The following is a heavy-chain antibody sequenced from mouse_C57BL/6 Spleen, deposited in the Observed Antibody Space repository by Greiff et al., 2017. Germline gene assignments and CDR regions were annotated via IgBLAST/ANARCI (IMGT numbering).Heavy chain of an antibody. CDR2: IHPNSGST. V-gene: IGHV1-64*01. CDR1: GYTFTSYW. D-gene: IGHD1-1*01. CDR3: ALLRRPFFDY. Sequence: QVHVKQPGAELVKPGASVKLSCKASGYTFTSYWMHWVKQRPGQGLEWIGMIHPNSGSTNYNEKFKSKATLTVDKSSSTAYMQLSSLTSEDSAVYYCALLRRPFFDYWGQGTTLTVSS. J-gene: IGHJ2*01.